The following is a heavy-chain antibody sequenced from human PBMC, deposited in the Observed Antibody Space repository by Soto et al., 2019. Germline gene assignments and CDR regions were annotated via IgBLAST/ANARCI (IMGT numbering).Heavy chain of an antibody. D-gene: IGHD6-13*01. Sequence: SETLSLTCTVSGGSISSGDYYWRWIRQPPGKGLEWIGYIYYSGSTYYNPSLKSRVTISVDTSKNQFSLNLSSVTAADTAVYYCAREGAAAYNWFDPWGQGTLVTVSS. CDR3: AREGAAAYNWFDP. CDR2: IYYSGST. V-gene: IGHV4-30-4*01. CDR1: GGSISSGDYY. J-gene: IGHJ5*02.